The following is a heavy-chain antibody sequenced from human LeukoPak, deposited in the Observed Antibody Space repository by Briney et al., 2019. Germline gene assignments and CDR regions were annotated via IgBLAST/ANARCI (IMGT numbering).Heavy chain of an antibody. V-gene: IGHV3-30*18. CDR1: GFTFSSYG. CDR3: AKDGSSSYYYFDY. Sequence: GGSLRLSCAASGFTFSSYGMHWVRQAPGKGLEWVAVISYDGSNKYYADSVKGRFTISRDNSKNTLYLQMNSLRAEDTAVYYCAKDGSSSYYYFDYWGQGTLVTVSS. J-gene: IGHJ4*02. CDR2: ISYDGSNK. D-gene: IGHD3-22*01.